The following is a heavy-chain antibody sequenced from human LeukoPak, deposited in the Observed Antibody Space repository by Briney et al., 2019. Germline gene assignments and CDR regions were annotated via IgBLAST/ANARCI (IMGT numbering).Heavy chain of an antibody. CDR1: GYSFVSYG. CDR3: MRDFRGINNWNDRLDY. J-gene: IGHJ4*02. V-gene: IGHV1-18*01. Sequence: ASVNVSCKASGYSFVSYGINWVRQAPGQGLEWMGWISAYNGKTDVAQKLRGRVTMTTDTSTSTAYMELRGLRSDDTAVYYCMRDFRGINNWNDRLDYWGKGTLLTVSS. CDR2: ISAYNGKT. D-gene: IGHD1-20*01.